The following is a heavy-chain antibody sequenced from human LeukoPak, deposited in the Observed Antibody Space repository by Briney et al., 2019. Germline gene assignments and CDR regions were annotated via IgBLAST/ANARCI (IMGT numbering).Heavy chain of an antibody. CDR2: ISWNSGSI. CDR3: AKDTGGFRAVAPDY. J-gene: IGHJ4*02. CDR1: GFTFDDYA. D-gene: IGHD1-26*01. V-gene: IGHV3-9*01. Sequence: GGSLRLSCAASGFTFDDYAMHWVRQAPGKGLEWVSGISWNSGSIGYADSVKGRFTISRDNAKNSLYLQMNSLRAEDTALYYCAKDTGGFRAVAPDYWGQGTMVTVSS.